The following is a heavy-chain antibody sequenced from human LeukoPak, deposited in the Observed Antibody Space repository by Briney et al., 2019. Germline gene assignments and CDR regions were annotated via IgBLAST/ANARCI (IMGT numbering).Heavy chain of an antibody. V-gene: IGHV4-30-4*07. D-gene: IGHD3-22*01. Sequence: TLSLTCAVSGGSISSGGYSWSWIRQPPGKGLEWIGYIYYSGSTYYNPSLKSRVTVSVDTSKNQFSLKLSSVTAADTAVYYCAREFGYYDSSGYYYDWFDPWGQGTLVTVSS. CDR2: IYYSGST. CDR1: GGSISSGGYS. CDR3: AREFGYYDSSGYYYDWFDP. J-gene: IGHJ5*02.